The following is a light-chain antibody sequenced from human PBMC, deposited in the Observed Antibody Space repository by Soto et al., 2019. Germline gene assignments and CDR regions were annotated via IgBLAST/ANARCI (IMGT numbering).Light chain of an antibody. J-gene: IGKJ1*01. CDR2: DAS. Sequence: IVMTQSPATLSVSPGERATLSCRASQSFSSYLAWYQQKPGQAPRLLIYDASTRATGVPARFSGSGSGTEFTLTINSLEPEDFATYYCQQRSDWPWTFGQGTKVEMK. V-gene: IGKV3-15*01. CDR3: QQRSDWPWT. CDR1: QSFSSY.